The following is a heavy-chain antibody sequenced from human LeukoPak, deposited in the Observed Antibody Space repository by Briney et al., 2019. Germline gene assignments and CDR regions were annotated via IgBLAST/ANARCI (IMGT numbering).Heavy chain of an antibody. CDR2: ISHDESNK. J-gene: IGHJ5*02. V-gene: IGHV3-30-3*02. CDR3: AKRLSAYYYDSSGYGNWFDP. Sequence: GGSLRLSCAASGFTFNNYAMHWVRQAPGKGLEWVAVISHDESNKYYGDSVKGRFTISRDNSKNTLYLQMNSLRAENTAVYYCAKRLSAYYYDSSGYGNWFDPWGQGTLVTVSS. D-gene: IGHD3-22*01. CDR1: GFTFNNYA.